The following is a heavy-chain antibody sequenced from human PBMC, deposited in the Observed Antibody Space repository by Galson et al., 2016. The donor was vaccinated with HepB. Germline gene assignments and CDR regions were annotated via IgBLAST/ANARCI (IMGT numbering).Heavy chain of an antibody. V-gene: IGHV3-66*01. D-gene: IGHD6-19*01. CDR2: IYSTGST. CDR1: GFTVGNNY. CDR3: AKDLDTSDWYWGTILDY. Sequence: SLRLSCAASGFTVGNNYMSWVRQAPGKGLAWISNIYSTGSTQYANSVKGRFTISRDSSKNTLYLQMNSLSTEDTAVYYCAKDLDTSDWYWGTILDYWGQGTLVTVSS. J-gene: IGHJ4*02.